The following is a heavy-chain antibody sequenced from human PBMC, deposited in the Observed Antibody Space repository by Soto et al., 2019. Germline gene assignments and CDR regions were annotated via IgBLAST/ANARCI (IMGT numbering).Heavy chain of an antibody. CDR3: ARDKITGLFDY. D-gene: IGHD2-8*02. CDR1: GGSISSGGYS. CDR2: IYHSGST. V-gene: IGHV4-30-2*01. J-gene: IGHJ4*02. Sequence: SETLSLTCAVSGGSISSGGYSWSWIRQPPGKGLEWIGYIYHSGSTHYNPSLKSRVTISVDTSKNQFSLKLTSVTAADTAVYYCARDKITGLFDYWGQGTLVTAPQ.